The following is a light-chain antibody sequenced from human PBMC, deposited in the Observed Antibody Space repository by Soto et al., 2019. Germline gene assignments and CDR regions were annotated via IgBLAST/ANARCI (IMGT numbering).Light chain of an antibody. CDR2: AAS. V-gene: IGKV1-27*01. CDR3: QKYNNGFT. J-gene: IGKJ3*01. CDR1: QGISNY. Sequence: DIQMTQSPSSLSASVGDRVTITCRASQGISNYLAWYQQKPGKVPKLLIYAASTLQSGVPSRFSGSGSGTDFTLTISSLQPEDVATYYCQKYNNGFTFGPGTKVDIK.